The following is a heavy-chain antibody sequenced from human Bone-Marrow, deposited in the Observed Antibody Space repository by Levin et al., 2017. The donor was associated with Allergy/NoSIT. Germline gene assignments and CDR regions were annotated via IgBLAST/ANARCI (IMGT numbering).Heavy chain of an antibody. V-gene: IGHV1-2*02. CDR2: INPNTGVA. CDR3: ATDYQWNCTGGTCYPY. Sequence: GESLKISCKTSANTFTDYYIHWVRQAXGQGLEWMGWINPNTGVARYAQKFQGRVTLTRDASISTAYMDLSSMRSDDAAIYYCATDYQWNCTGGTCYPYWGQGTLVTVSS. CDR1: ANTFTDYY. D-gene: IGHD2-15*01. J-gene: IGHJ4*02.